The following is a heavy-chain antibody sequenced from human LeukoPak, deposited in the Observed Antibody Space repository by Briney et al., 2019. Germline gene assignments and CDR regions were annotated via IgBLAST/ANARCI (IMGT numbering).Heavy chain of an antibody. CDR2: ISAYNGNT. CDR1: GYTFNSYG. J-gene: IGHJ4*02. CDR3: ARDRTFNSGWYSGSISPLDY. D-gene: IGHD6-19*01. V-gene: IGHV1-18*01. Sequence: GASVKVSCKASGYTFNSYGISWVRQAPGQGLEWMGWISAYNGNTNYAQKLQGRVTMTTDTSTSTAYMELRSLRSDDTAVYYCARDRTFNSGWYSGSISPLDYWGQGTLVTVSS.